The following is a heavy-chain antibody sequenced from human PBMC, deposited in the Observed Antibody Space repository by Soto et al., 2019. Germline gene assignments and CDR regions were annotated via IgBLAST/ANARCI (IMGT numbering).Heavy chain of an antibody. J-gene: IGHJ6*02. Sequence: GVSLRLSCSASGFTLSSYEINWVRQAPGKGLEWVSYISSSGSTIYYADSVKGRFTISRDNAKNSLYLQMNSLRAEDTAVYYCARDGHGPAAIDYGMDVWGQGTTVTVSS. CDR1: GFTLSSYE. CDR2: ISSSGSTI. D-gene: IGHD2-2*01. V-gene: IGHV3-48*03. CDR3: ARDGHGPAAIDYGMDV.